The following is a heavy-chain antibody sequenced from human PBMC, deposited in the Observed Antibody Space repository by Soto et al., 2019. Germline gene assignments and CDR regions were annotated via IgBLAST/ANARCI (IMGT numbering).Heavy chain of an antibody. J-gene: IGHJ4*02. CDR1: GFTVSSNY. CDR3: ARRSVTLNFDY. V-gene: IGHV3-53*01. D-gene: IGHD4-17*01. Sequence: EVQLVESGGGLIQPGGSLRLSCAASGFTVSSNYMSWVRQAPGKGLEWVSVIYSGGSTYYADSVKGRFTISRDNSKNTPYLQMNRLRAEDTAVYYCARRSVTLNFDYWGQGTLVTVSS. CDR2: IYSGGST.